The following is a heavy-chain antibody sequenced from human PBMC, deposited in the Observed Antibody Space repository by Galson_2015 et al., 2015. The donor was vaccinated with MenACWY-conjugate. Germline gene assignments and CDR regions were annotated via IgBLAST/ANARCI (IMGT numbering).Heavy chain of an antibody. J-gene: IGHJ4*02. V-gene: IGHV7-4-1*02. D-gene: IGHD2-15*01. Sequence: SVKVSCKASGYTFTSSAMNWVRQAPGQGLEWMGWINTDTGNPTYAQGFTGRFVFSLDTSVSTAYLQISSLKAGDTAVYYCARSGGGYCSGGSCYYDYWGQGTLVTVSS. CDR3: ARSGGGYCSGGSCYYDY. CDR1: GYTFTSSA. CDR2: INTDTGNP.